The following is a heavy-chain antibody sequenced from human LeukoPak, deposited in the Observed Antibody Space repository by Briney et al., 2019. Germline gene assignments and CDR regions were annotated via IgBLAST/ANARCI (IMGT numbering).Heavy chain of an antibody. CDR2: IRYDGSNK. CDR3: AKDLGFIVVVPAATFDY. J-gene: IGHJ4*02. CDR1: GFTFSSYG. V-gene: IGHV3-30*02. Sequence: GGSLRLSCAASGFTFSSYGMHWVRQAPGKGLEWVAFIRYDGSNKYYADSVKGRFTISRDNSKNTLYLQMNSLRAEDTAVYYCAKDLGFIVVVPAATFDYWGQGTLVTVSS. D-gene: IGHD2-2*01.